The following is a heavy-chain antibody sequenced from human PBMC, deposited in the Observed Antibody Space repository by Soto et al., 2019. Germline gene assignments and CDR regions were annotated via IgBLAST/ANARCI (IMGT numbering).Heavy chain of an antibody. CDR3: AREEGSYNMLTFPFSSLDV. CDR2: IIPILGTG. Sequence: QVQLVHSGPEVKKSGSSVKVSCKLSGGTFTTDTISWLRRATGQGLEWMGRIIPILGTGNYAQKFQGRVTITEDKSTNTGYMELSSLPSEDTAVYYCAREEGSYNMLTFPFSSLDVWGNGTTVTVSS. CDR1: GGTFTTDT. D-gene: IGHD2-8*01. V-gene: IGHV1-69*08. J-gene: IGHJ6*04.